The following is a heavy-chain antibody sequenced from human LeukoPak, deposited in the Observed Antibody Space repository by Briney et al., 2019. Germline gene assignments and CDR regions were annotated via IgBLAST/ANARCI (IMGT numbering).Heavy chain of an antibody. V-gene: IGHV3-7*01. CDR1: GFTFSSYW. CDR3: ARGVVPAAPSLYYYYYYMDV. Sequence: PGGSLRLSCAASGFTFSSYWMSWVRQAPGKGLEWVANIKQDGSEKYYVDSVKGRFTISRDNAKNSLYLQMSSLRAEDTAVYYCARGVVPAAPSLYYYYYYMDVWGKGTTVTVSS. CDR2: IKQDGSEK. J-gene: IGHJ6*03. D-gene: IGHD2-2*01.